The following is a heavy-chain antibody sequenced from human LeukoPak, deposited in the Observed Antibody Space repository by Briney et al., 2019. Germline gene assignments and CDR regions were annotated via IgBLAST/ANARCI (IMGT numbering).Heavy chain of an antibody. Sequence: PSETLSLTCAVYGGSFSSYYWSWIRQPPGKGLEWIGYIYYSGSTNYSPSLKSRVTISVDTSKNQFSLKLSSVTAADTAVYYCARGLTAENSVYYFDYWGQGTLVTVSS. D-gene: IGHD5-18*01. CDR3: ARGLTAENSVYYFDY. CDR1: GGSFSSYY. J-gene: IGHJ4*02. CDR2: IYYSGST. V-gene: IGHV4-59*12.